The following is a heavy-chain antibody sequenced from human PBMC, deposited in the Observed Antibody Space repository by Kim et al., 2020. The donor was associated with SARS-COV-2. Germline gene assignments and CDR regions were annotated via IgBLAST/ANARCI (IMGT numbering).Heavy chain of an antibody. CDR1: GGSFSGFY. D-gene: IGHD3-10*01. V-gene: IGHV4-34*01. CDR2: INYRSST. Sequence: SETLSLTCAVNGGSFSGFYWAWIRQPPGKGLEWIGVINYRSSTAYSPSLNSRVTISADMSKDHFSLKLTSVTAADTAVYYFARRNYSCSGRASGGMVVLG. CDR3: ARRNYSCSGRASGGMVV. J-gene: IGHJ6*01.